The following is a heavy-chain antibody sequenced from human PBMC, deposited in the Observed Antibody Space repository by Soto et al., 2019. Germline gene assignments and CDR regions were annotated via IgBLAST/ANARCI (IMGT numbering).Heavy chain of an antibody. D-gene: IGHD2-2*01. CDR1: GFTFSSHG. CDR2: ISYDGSNK. V-gene: IGHV3-30*18. J-gene: IGHJ4*02. Sequence: QVQLVESGGGVVQPGRSLRLSCVASGFTFSSHGMHWVRQAPGKGVEWVAIISYDGSNKYYADSVKGRFTISRDNSKNTLYLQMNSLRAEDTAVYYCVKERMEQYQVLPFFEYWGQGTLVTVSS. CDR3: VKERMEQYQVLPFFEY.